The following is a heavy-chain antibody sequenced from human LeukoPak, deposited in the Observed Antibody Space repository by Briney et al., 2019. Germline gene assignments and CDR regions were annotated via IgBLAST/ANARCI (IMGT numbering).Heavy chain of an antibody. Sequence: SETLSLTCTVSGGSISSYYWSWIRQPPGKGLEWIGYIYYSGSTNYNPSLKSRVTISVDTSKNQFSLKLSSVTAADTAVYYCARVKGGGYSYGHDAFDIWGQGTMVTVSS. D-gene: IGHD5-18*01. V-gene: IGHV4-59*01. J-gene: IGHJ3*02. CDR2: IYYSGST. CDR1: GGSISSYY. CDR3: ARVKGGGYSYGHDAFDI.